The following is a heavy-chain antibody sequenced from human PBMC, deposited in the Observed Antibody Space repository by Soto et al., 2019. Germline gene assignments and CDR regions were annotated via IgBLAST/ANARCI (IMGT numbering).Heavy chain of an antibody. D-gene: IGHD2-21*02. CDR1: GDSIIGIYH. CDR3: ARQRTSVVTQAYFDV. J-gene: IGHJ4*02. V-gene: IGHV4-38-2*01. CDR2: IYQTGTT. Sequence: PSETLSLTCAVSGDSIIGIYHWAWIRQSPGRGLEWIASIYQTGTTYYTPSLESRVTISVDTSKNQFSLRLSSVTAADSAVYFCARQRTSVVTQAYFDVWGPGSLGTVSS.